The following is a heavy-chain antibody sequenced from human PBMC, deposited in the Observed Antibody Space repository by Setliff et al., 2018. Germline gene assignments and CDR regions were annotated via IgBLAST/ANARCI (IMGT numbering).Heavy chain of an antibody. CDR2: IYSSGST. V-gene: IGHV4-59*01. CDR1: GGSISSSY. D-gene: IGHD3-22*01. CDR3: ARAAKYDSSGYYWFWFDP. J-gene: IGHJ5*02. Sequence: SETLSLTCTVSGGSISSSYWSWIRQPPGKGLEWIGYIYSSGSTNNNPSLKSRATISVDTSKNQFSLKLSSVTAAYTAVYYCARAAKYDSSGYYWFWFDPLGQGTLVAVSS.